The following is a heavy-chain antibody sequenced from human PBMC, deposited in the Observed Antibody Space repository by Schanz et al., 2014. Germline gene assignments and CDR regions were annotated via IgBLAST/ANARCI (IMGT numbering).Heavy chain of an antibody. CDR2: IWFDGNNK. J-gene: IGHJ4*02. D-gene: IGHD2-15*01. CDR1: GFTFSSYG. CDR3: ATENWWTVEK. Sequence: VQLVESGGGLVQPGGSLIISCSASGFTFSSYGMHWVRQAPGKGLEWVAVIWFDGNNKYYADSVKGRFTISRDNSKNTLHLQMNSLRVEDTAVYYCATENWWTVEKWGQGTLVTVSS. V-gene: IGHV3-33*08.